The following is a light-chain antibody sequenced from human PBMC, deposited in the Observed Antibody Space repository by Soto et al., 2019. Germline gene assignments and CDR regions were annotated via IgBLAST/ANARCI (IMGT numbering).Light chain of an antibody. Sequence: AIQMTQSPSSLSASVGDRVTITCRASQDIRNDLGWYQQKPGKAPKVLIYDTYTLQSGVPSRFSGSRSGTDFTLTISSLQPEDIATYYYLQDNMYPLTFGGGTKVNIK. CDR1: QDIRND. CDR2: DTY. V-gene: IGKV1-6*01. J-gene: IGKJ4*01. CDR3: LQDNMYPLT.